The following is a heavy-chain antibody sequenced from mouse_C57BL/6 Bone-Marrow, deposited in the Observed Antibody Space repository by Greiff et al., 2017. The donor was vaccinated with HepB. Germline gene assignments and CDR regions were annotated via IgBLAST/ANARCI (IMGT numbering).Heavy chain of an antibody. J-gene: IGHJ3*01. CDR1: GYTFTSYW. CDR3: ARRAPYGNYEAWFAY. V-gene: IGHV1-72*01. D-gene: IGHD2-10*02. Sequence: VQLQQPGAELVKPGASVKLSCTASGYTFTSYWMHWVKQRPGRGLEWIGRIDPNSGGTKYTEKFKSKATLTVNKPSSTAYMQLSSLTSEDSAVYCGARRAPYGNYEAWFAYWGQGTLVTVSA. CDR2: IDPNSGGT.